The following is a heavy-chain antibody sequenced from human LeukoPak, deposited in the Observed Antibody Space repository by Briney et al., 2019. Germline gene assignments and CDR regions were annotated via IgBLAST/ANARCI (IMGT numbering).Heavy chain of an antibody. D-gene: IGHD6-19*01. CDR2: ISWNSGSI. Sequence: GGSLRLSCAASGFTFDDYAMHWVRQVPGKGLEWVSGISWNSGSIGYADSVKGRFTISRDNAKNSLYLHMNSLSAEDTALYYRAKGKKITVAGLFDCWGQGTLVTVSS. V-gene: IGHV3-9*01. CDR1: GFTFDDYA. CDR3: AKGKKITVAGLFDC. J-gene: IGHJ4*02.